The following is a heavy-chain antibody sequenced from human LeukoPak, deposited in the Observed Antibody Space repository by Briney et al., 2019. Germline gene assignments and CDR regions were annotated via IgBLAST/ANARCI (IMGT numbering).Heavy chain of an antibody. Sequence: GGSLRLSCAASGFTFGDYAMQWVRQAPGKGLEWVSLISWDGGSTNYADSVKGRFTISRDNSKNSLYLQMNSLRAEDTALYYCAKREGYYFDHWGQGTLVTVSS. CDR3: AKREGYYFDH. CDR2: ISWDGGST. CDR1: GFTFGDYA. J-gene: IGHJ4*02. V-gene: IGHV3-43D*04.